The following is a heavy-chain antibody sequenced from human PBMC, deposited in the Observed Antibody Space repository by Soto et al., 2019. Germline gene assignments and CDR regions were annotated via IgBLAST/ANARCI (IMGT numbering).Heavy chain of an antibody. D-gene: IGHD3-3*01. Sequence: QVQLQESGPGLVKPSGTLSLTCTVSGGSISSSNWWSWVRQSPGRGLEWIGEIYHSGSTNYNPSLHSRXXIXVAXSKNQFSLKVTSVTAADTAVYYCARKNYDDQRFEYWGQGTLVTVSS. V-gene: IGHV4-4*02. J-gene: IGHJ4*02. CDR2: IYHSGST. CDR3: ARKNYDDQRFEY. CDR1: GGSISSSNW.